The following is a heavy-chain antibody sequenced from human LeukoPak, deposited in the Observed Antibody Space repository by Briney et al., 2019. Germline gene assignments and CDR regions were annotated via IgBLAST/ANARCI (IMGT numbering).Heavy chain of an antibody. CDR3: ARPGVGSGRYGAFDV. Sequence: PGGSLRLSCAASGFTFTKYWMTWVRQAPGKGLEWVGNIKQDGSDKNYMDSVKGRFTISRDNTKNSVYLQMSSLRAEDTAVYYCARPGVGSGRYGAFDVWGQGTMVTVSS. CDR2: IKQDGSDK. J-gene: IGHJ3*01. D-gene: IGHD5-18*01. V-gene: IGHV3-7*01. CDR1: GFTFTKYW.